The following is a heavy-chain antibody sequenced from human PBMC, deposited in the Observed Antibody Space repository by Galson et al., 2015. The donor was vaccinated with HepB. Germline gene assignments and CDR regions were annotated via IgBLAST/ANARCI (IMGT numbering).Heavy chain of an antibody. V-gene: IGHV1-69*10. CDR3: ARALRGTAMVKYYYYYMDV. J-gene: IGHJ6*03. CDR2: IIPILGIA. Sequence: SVKVSCKASGGTFSSYAISWVRQAPGQGLEWMGGIIPILGIANYAQKFQGRVTITADKSTSTAYMELSSLRSEDTAVYYCARALRGTAMVKYYYYYMDVWGKGTTVTVSS. D-gene: IGHD5-18*01. CDR1: GGTFSSYA.